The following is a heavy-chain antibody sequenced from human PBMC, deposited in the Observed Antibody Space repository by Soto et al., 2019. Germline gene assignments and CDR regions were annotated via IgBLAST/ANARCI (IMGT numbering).Heavy chain of an antibody. Sequence: LSLTCAVSGGSFTSNNWWTWVRQPPGQGLEWVAVISYDGSNKYYADSVKGRFTISRDNSKNTLYLQMNSLRAEDTAVYYCARDGLRWYYDSSGYDYWGQGTLVTVSS. V-gene: IGHV3-30-3*01. CDR1: GGSFTSNN. J-gene: IGHJ4*02. CDR3: ARDGLRWYYDSSGYDY. D-gene: IGHD3-22*01. CDR2: ISYDGSNK.